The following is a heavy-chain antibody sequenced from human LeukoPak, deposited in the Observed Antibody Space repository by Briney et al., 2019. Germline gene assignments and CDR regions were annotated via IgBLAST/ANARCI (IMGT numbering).Heavy chain of an antibody. CDR2: VSGRSSTI. Sequence: GGSLRLSCAASAFTFSDYSMNWVRQAPGKGLEWVSYVSGRSSTIYYADSVKGRFTISRDNAKNLMYLQMNSLRAEDTAVYYCARDRIKSGSYYFDYWGQGTLVTVSS. CDR3: ARDRIKSGSYYFDY. V-gene: IGHV3-48*01. CDR1: AFTFSDYS. D-gene: IGHD1-26*01. J-gene: IGHJ4*02.